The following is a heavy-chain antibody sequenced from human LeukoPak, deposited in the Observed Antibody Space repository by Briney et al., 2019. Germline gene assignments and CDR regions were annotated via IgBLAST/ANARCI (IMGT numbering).Heavy chain of an antibody. D-gene: IGHD5-12*01. J-gene: IGHJ4*02. V-gene: IGHV3-74*01. Sequence: GGSLRLSCAASGFIFSNYWMHWVRQAPGKGLVWVSQIHSDGSITGYADSVKDRLTISRDNAKNTLYLQMNSLRAEDAAVFYCARGGVVAATDYWGQGTLVTVSS. CDR1: GFIFSNYW. CDR2: IHSDGSIT. CDR3: ARGGVVAATDY.